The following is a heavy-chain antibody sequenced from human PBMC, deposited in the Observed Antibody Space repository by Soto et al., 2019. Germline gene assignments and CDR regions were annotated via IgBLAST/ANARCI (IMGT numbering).Heavy chain of an antibody. CDR2: IIPIFGTA. J-gene: IGHJ5*02. CDR3: ASSLSSRYIWFHP. Sequence: SVKVSCKASGGTFSSYAISWGRQAPGQGLEWRGGIIPIFGTANYAQKCQGRVTITADESTSTAYMELSSLRSEDTAVYYCASSLSSRYIWFHPWCQGTLVTVSS. D-gene: IGHD6-13*01. V-gene: IGHV1-69*13. CDR1: GGTFSSYA.